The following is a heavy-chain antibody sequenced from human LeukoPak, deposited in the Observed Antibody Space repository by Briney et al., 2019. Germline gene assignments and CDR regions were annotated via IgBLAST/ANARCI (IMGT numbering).Heavy chain of an antibody. V-gene: IGHV3-30*02. J-gene: IGHJ4*02. CDR2: IRYDGSNK. Sequence: PGGSLRPSCAASGFTFSSYGMHWVRQAPGKGLEWVAFIRYDGSNKYYADPVKGRFTISRDNSKNTLYLQMNSLRAEDTAVYYCAKDHGGSSGWFDYWGQGTLVTVSS. D-gene: IGHD6-19*01. CDR1: GFTFSSYG. CDR3: AKDHGGSSGWFDY.